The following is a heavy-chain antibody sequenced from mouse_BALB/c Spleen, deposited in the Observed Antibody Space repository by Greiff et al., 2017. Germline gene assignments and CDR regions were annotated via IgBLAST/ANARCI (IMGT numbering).Heavy chain of an antibody. CDR2: ISSGGSYT. Sequence: EVQGVESGGGLVKPGGSLKLSCAASGFTFSSYAMSWVRQSPEKRLEWVAEISSGGSYTYYPDTVTGRFTISRDNAKNTLYLEMSSLRSEDTSMYYCARDKYGNYLAWFAYWGQGTLVTVSA. D-gene: IGHD2-10*02. J-gene: IGHJ3*01. V-gene: IGHV5-9-4*01. CDR1: GFTFSSYA. CDR3: ARDKYGNYLAWFAY.